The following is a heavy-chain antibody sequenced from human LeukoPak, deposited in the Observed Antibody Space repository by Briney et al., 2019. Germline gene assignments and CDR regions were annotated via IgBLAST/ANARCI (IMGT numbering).Heavy chain of an antibody. CDR1: GFTFSSYE. Sequence: GGSLRLSCAASGFTFSSYEMNWVRQAPGKGLEWISYIGISSGNTKYSDSVKGRFTILGDSAKNSLYLQMNSLRVEDTAVYYCARDHNYAFDNWGQGTLVTVSS. CDR3: ARDHNYAFDN. CDR2: IGISSGNT. V-gene: IGHV3-48*03. D-gene: IGHD4-11*01. J-gene: IGHJ4*02.